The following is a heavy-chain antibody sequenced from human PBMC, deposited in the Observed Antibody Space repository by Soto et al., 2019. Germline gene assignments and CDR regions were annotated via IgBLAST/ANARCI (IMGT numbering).Heavy chain of an antibody. V-gene: IGHV3-66*01. J-gene: IGHJ4*02. CDR2: IYSGGST. CDR3: ARVGGAYGPFDY. CDR1: GFTVSSNY. Sequence: GGSLSLSCAVSGFTVSSNYMGWVRQAPGKGLEWVSIIYSGGSTYYADSVKGRFTISRDNSKNTLYLQMNNLRVEDTAIYYCARVGGAYGPFDYWGQGTLVTVSS. D-gene: IGHD3-16*01.